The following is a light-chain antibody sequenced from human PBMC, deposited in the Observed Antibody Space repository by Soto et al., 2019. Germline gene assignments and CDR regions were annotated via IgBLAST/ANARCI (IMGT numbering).Light chain of an antibody. Sequence: SYELTQPPSVSVSPGQTASITCSGDKLGDKYACWYQQKPGQSPVLVIYQDSKRTSGIPERFSGSNSGNTATLTISGTQAMDEADYSCQAWDSSTRVVFGGGTKLTVL. CDR1: KLGDKY. CDR3: QAWDSSTRVV. V-gene: IGLV3-1*01. J-gene: IGLJ2*01. CDR2: QDS.